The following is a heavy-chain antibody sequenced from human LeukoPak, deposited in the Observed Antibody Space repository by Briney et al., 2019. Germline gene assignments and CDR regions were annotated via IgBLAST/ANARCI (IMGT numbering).Heavy chain of an antibody. CDR3: AKDPHPNYYDSSGPI. CDR2: ISSSGSTI. CDR1: GFTFSDYY. D-gene: IGHD3-22*01. V-gene: IGHV3-11*04. Sequence: GGSLRLSCAASGFTFSDYYMSWIRQAPGKGLEWVSYISSSGSTIYYADSVKGRFTISRDNAKNSLYLQMNSLGAEDTAVYYCAKDPHPNYYDSSGPIWGQGTMVTVSS. J-gene: IGHJ3*02.